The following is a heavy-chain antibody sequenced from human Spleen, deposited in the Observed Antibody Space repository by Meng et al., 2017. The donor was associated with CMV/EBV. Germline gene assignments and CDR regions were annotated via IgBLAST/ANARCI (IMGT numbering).Heavy chain of an antibody. Sequence: GGSLRLSCAASGFTVNYAWMTWVRQAPGKGLEWVAYISESGTSMYYADSVRGRFTISRDNAKNSLYLDMNSLRVEDTAVYYCASDGKTVDFWGQGTLVTVSS. J-gene: IGHJ4*02. CDR2: ISESGTSM. CDR1: GFTVNYAW. V-gene: IGHV3-11*04. CDR3: ASDGKTVDF. D-gene: IGHD4-17*01.